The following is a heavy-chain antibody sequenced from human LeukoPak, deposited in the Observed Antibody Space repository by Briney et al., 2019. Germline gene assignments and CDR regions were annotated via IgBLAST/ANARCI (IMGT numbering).Heavy chain of an antibody. V-gene: IGHV3-30*04. CDR3: AREGDDAFDI. CDR1: EFTFNHYA. CDR2: IPYDGSIR. Sequence: GRSLRLSCAASEFTFNHYAMHWVRQAPGEGLEWLAFIPYDGSIRYYAESVKGRFTISRDNSKNTLYLQMNSLRLEDTAVYYCAREGDDAFDIWGQGTMVTVSS. D-gene: IGHD2-21*01. J-gene: IGHJ3*02.